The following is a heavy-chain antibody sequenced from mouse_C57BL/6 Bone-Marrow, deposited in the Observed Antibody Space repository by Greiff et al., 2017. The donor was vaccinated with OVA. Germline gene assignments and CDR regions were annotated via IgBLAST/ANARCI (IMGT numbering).Heavy chain of an antibody. Sequence: QVQLKESGAELARPGASVKLSCKASGYTFTSYGISWVKQRTGQGLEWIGEIYPRSGNTYYNEKFKGKATLTADKSSSTAYMELRSLTSEDSAVYFCARLGYGSSPWFAYWGQGTLVTVSA. CDR3: ARLGYGSSPWFAY. CDR2: IYPRSGNT. V-gene: IGHV1-81*01. J-gene: IGHJ3*01. CDR1: GYTFTSYG. D-gene: IGHD1-1*01.